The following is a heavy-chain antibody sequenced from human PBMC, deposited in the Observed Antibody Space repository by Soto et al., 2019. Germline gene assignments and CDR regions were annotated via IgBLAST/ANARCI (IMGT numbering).Heavy chain of an antibody. J-gene: IGHJ4*02. Sequence: PWWSLRLSCSASVFTCSSYAMHWFRQAPGKGLEWVAVISYDGSNKYYADSVKGRFTISRDNSKNTLYLQMNSLRAEDTAVYYCARSSGWYGGFDYWGQGTLVTVSS. CDR1: VFTCSSYA. V-gene: IGHV3-30-3*01. CDR2: ISYDGSNK. D-gene: IGHD6-19*01. CDR3: ARSSGWYGGFDY.